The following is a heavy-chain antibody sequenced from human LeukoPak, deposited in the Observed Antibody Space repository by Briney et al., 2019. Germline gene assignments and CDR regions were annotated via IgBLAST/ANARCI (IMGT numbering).Heavy chain of an antibody. CDR2: GYYSGST. Sequence: SETLSLTCTVSGDSISSYSWSWIRQPPGKGLEWIGYGYYSGSTNYNPSLESRVTISADTSKNQFSLKVRSVTAADTAVYYCARDPPQPGITAAGYFDLWGRGTLVTVSS. J-gene: IGHJ2*01. CDR3: ARDPPQPGITAAGYFDL. V-gene: IGHV4-59*01. CDR1: GDSISSYS. D-gene: IGHD6-13*01.